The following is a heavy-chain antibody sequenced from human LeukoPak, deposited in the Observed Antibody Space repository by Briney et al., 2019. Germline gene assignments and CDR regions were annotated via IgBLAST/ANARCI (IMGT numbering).Heavy chain of an antibody. CDR3: TRTRFDP. CDR1: GFTFSSCW. V-gene: IGHV3-7*03. J-gene: IGHJ5*02. Sequence: PGGSLRLSCAASGFTFSSCWMHWVRQAPGKRLEWVANIKQDGSEKHYVDSVKGRFTISRDNAKNSLFLQMNSLRAEDTAVYYCTRTRFDPWGQGTLVTVSS. CDR2: IKQDGSEK.